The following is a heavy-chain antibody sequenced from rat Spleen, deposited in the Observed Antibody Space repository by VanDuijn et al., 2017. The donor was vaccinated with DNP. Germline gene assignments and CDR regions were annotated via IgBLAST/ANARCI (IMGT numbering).Heavy chain of an antibody. J-gene: IGHJ3*01. Sequence: EVQLVESGGGLVQPGRSLKLSCAASGFTFSNYFMAWVRQAPKKGLEWVASITSGGDTTYYPDSVKGRFTISRDFAKNTLYLQMNSLRSEDTATYYCTRSGDDNWFAHWGQGTLVTVSS. CDR2: ITSGGDTT. CDR1: GFTFSNYF. D-gene: IGHD1-1*01. V-gene: IGHV5-25*01. CDR3: TRSGDDNWFAH.